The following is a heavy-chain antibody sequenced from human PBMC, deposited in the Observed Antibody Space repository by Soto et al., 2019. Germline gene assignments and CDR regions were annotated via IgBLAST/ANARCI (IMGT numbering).Heavy chain of an antibody. J-gene: IGHJ4*02. D-gene: IGHD2-21*01. CDR2: IEAGNT. CDR1: GFTFWDYS. V-gene: IGHV3-23*01. CDR3: ARDAVNGNGLWLVGY. Sequence: GGSLRLSCAASGFTFWDYSMIWVRQAPGKGLEWVSSIEAGNTFYADSVKGRFTISRDNSKNTLSLQMDSLRAEDTAVYYCARDAVNGNGLWLVGYWGKGNLVTVSS.